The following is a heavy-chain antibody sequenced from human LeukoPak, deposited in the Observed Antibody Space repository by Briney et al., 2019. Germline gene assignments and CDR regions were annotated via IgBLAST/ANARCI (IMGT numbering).Heavy chain of an antibody. J-gene: IGHJ4*02. D-gene: IGHD3-22*01. V-gene: IGHV3-9*01. CDR3: AKGHYYDTSASPDY. CDR2: INWNSNNI. CDR1: GFTFDDYG. Sequence: GGSLRLSCAAPGFTFDDYGMHWVRQAPGKGLEWVSFINWNSNNIGYADSVKGRFTISRDNAKNSLYLQMNSLRAEDTALYYCAKGHYYDTSASPDYWGQGTLVTVSS.